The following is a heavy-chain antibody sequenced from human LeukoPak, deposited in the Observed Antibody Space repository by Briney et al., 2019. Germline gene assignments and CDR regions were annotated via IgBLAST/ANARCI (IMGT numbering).Heavy chain of an antibody. Sequence: ASVKVSCKVSGFTLTELSMHWVRQAPGKGLECMGGFDPEDGEASYAQKFQGRVTMTEDTSTDTAYMELSSLRSEDTAVYYCATRRDRAVAGPGAFDIWGQGTMVTVSS. CDR3: ATRRDRAVAGPGAFDI. CDR2: FDPEDGEA. CDR1: GFTLTELS. V-gene: IGHV1-24*01. D-gene: IGHD6-19*01. J-gene: IGHJ3*02.